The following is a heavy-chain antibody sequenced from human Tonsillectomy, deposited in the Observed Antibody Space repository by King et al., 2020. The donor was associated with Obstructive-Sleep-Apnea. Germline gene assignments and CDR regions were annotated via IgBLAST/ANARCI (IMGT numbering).Heavy chain of an antibody. J-gene: IGHJ4*02. D-gene: IGHD2-2*01. CDR2: IYYTGST. CDR1: GGSISSGGYF. Sequence: QLQESGPGLVKPSQTLSLTCTVSGGSISSGGYFWSWIRQHPGKGLEWIGYIYYTGSTYYNPSLKSRVTISVDTSKNQFSLKLSSVTAADTAVYYCAMGKVCSSTSCYGVDVWGQGTLVTVSS. CDR3: AMGKVCSSTSCYGVDV. V-gene: IGHV4-31*03.